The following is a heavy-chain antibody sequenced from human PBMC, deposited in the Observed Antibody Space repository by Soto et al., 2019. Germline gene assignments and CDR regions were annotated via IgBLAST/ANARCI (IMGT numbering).Heavy chain of an antibody. J-gene: IGHJ5*02. D-gene: IGHD6-13*01. V-gene: IGHV4-59*12. Sequence: PSETLSLTCTVSGGSISSYYWSWIRQPPGKGLEWIGYIYHSGSTNYNPSLKSRVTISVDKSKNQFSLKLSSVTAADTAVYYCARDSSSWYWFDPWGQGTLVTVSS. CDR2: IYHSGST. CDR1: GGSISSYY. CDR3: ARDSSSWYWFDP.